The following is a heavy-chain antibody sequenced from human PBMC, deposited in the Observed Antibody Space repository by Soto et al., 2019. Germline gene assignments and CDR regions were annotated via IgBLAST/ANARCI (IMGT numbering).Heavy chain of an antibody. CDR2: ILVDGRT. CDR3: AKATATGGGAFDI. D-gene: IGHD2-8*02. Sequence: VQLVESGGGLVKPGGSLRLSCAASGFTFSDYYMSWIRQAPGKGLEWVSTILVDGRTFYVDSVKGRFTISRDSSQNTVYLQMNSLTAGDTALYYCAKATATGGGAFDICGQGTMVTVSS. CDR1: GFTFSDYY. V-gene: IGHV3-23*04. J-gene: IGHJ3*02.